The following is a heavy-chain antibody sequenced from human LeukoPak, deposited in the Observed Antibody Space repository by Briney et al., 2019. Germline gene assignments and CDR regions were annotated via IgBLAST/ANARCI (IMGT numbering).Heavy chain of an antibody. D-gene: IGHD6-6*01. CDR2: IFWNDDN. Sequence: SGPTLVNPTQTLTLTCTFSGFSLSTYGVGVGWIRQPPGKALEWLALIFWNDDNRYSPSLKSRLTITKDTSKNQVVLTMTNMDPVDTATYYCARHWQVVFIDYWGQGTLVTVSS. CDR3: ARHWQVVFIDY. CDR1: GFSLSTYGVG. V-gene: IGHV2-5*01. J-gene: IGHJ4*02.